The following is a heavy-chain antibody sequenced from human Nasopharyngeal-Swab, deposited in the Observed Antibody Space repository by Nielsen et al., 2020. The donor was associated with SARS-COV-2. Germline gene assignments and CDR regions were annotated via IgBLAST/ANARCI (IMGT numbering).Heavy chain of an antibody. V-gene: IGHV3-30*03. CDR2: ISYDGSNK. D-gene: IGHD5-24*01. CDR3: ARDRGDGYNLYYFDY. Sequence: GESLKISCAASGFTFSSYGMHWVRQAPGKGLEWVAVISYDGSNKYYADSVKGRFTISRDNSKNTLYLQMNSLRAEDTAVYYCARDRGDGYNLYYFDYWGQGTLVTVPS. CDR1: GFTFSSYG. J-gene: IGHJ4*02.